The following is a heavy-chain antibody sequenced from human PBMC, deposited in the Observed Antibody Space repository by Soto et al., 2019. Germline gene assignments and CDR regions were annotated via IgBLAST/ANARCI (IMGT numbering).Heavy chain of an antibody. CDR1: GGSISSGGYY. V-gene: IGHV4-31*03. CDR3: ARAASIVVLPANCFAP. J-gene: IGHJ5*02. Sequence: PSETLSLTCTVSGGSISSGGYYWSWIRQHPGKGLEWIGYIYYSGSTYYNPSLKSRVTISVDTSKNQFSLKLSSVTAADTAVYYCARAASIVVLPANCFAPWGRGTQVPVSS. D-gene: IGHD2-2*01. CDR2: IYYSGST.